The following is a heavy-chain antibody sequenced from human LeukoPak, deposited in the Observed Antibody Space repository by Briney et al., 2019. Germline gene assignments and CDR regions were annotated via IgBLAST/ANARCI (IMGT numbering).Heavy chain of an antibody. CDR2: ISGSGGST. V-gene: IGHV3-23*01. CDR3: AKDINWNDGFDY. D-gene: IGHD1-1*01. CDR1: GFTFSSYA. J-gene: IGHJ4*02. Sequence: GGSLRLSCAASGFTFSSYAMGWVRQAPGKGLECVSAISGSGGSTYYADSVKGRFTISRDNSKNTLYLQMNSLRAEDTAVYYCAKDINWNDGFDYWGQGTLVTVSS.